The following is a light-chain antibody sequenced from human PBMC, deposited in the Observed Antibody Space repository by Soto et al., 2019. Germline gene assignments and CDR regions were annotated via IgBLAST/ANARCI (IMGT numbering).Light chain of an antibody. V-gene: IGLV2-11*01. CDR2: DVT. CDR1: SSDVGSYNY. J-gene: IGLJ7*01. Sequence: QSALTQPRSVSGSPGQSVTISCTGTSSDVGSYNYVSWYQQHPGKAPKLMIYDVTKRPSGVPDRFSGSKSGNTASLTISGLQADDEADFYCCSYAGSHIPVVFGGGTQLTVL. CDR3: CSYAGSHIPVV.